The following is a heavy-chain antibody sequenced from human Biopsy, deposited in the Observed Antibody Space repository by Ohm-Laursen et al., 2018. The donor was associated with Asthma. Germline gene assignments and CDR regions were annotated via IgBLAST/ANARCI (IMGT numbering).Heavy chain of an antibody. V-gene: IGHV4-59*01. CDR3: ARGVDRVTGLLDHFDS. D-gene: IGHD2-21*02. CDR2: VYYSGST. J-gene: IGHJ4*02. Sequence: PPGTLSLTCTVSGGSINNFYWSWIRQPPGKGLESIGHVYYSGSTNYNPSLKSRVTISIDASKNHFSLKLTSVTAADTAVYYCARGVDRVTGLLDHFDSWGQGTLVTVSS. CDR1: GGSINNFY.